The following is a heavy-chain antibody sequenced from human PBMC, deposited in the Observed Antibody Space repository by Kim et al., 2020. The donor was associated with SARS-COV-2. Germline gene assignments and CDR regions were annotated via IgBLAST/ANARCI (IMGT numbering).Heavy chain of an antibody. V-gene: IGHV3-30*04. CDR3: ARDSASWSGENNSEYYYYYGMDV. CDR1: GFTFSSYA. Sequence: GGSLRLSCAASGFTFSSYAMHWVRQAPGKGLEWVAVISYDGSNKYYADSVKGRFTISRDNSKNTLYLQMNSLRAEDTAVYYCARDSASWSGENNSEYYYYYGMDVWGQGTTVTVS. J-gene: IGHJ6*02. CDR2: ISYDGSNK. D-gene: IGHD3-10*01.